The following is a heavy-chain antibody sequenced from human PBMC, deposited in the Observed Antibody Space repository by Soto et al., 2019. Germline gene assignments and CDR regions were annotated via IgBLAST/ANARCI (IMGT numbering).Heavy chain of an antibody. J-gene: IGHJ6*02. CDR3: ARLSIGTWIQLWSNNYGMDV. CDR2: IYYSGST. CDR1: GGSISSSSYY. V-gene: IGHV4-39*01. D-gene: IGHD5-18*01. Sequence: SETLSLSCTVSGGSISSSSYYWGWIRQPPGKGLEWIGSIYYSGSTYYNPSLKSRVTISVDTSKNQFSLKLSSVTAADTAVYYYARLSIGTWIQLWSNNYGMDVWGQGTTVTVSS.